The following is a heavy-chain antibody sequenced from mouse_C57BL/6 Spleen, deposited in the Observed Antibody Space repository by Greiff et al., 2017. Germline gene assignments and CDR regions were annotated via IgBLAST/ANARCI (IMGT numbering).Heavy chain of an antibody. Sequence: EVQLQQSGPELVKPGASVKISCKASGYTFTDYYMNWVKQSHGKSLEWIGDINPNNGGTSYNQKFKGKATLTVDKSSSTAYMELRSLTSEDSAVYYCASETAQANYFDDWGQGTTRTVSS. CDR1: GYTFTDYY. V-gene: IGHV1-26*01. CDR2: INPNNGGT. J-gene: IGHJ2*01. D-gene: IGHD3-2*02. CDR3: ASETAQANYFDD.